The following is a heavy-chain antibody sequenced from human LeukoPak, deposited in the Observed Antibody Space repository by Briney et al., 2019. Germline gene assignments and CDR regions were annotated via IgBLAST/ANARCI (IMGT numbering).Heavy chain of an antibody. Sequence: ASVKVSCKASGYTFTSHGISGVGQAPGQGLGWLGWISAYNGNTNYAQKLQGRVTMTTDTSTSTAYMELRSLRSDDTAVYYCARGDCSFTSCYFDYWGQGTLVTVSS. V-gene: IGHV1-18*01. CDR3: ARGDCSFTSCYFDY. J-gene: IGHJ4*02. CDR1: GYTFTSHG. D-gene: IGHD2-2*01. CDR2: ISAYNGNT.